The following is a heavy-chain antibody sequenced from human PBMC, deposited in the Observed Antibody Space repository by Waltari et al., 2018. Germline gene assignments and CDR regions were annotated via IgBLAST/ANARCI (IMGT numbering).Heavy chain of an antibody. CDR1: GDPMSSSDC. CDR2: ARGDGTS. V-gene: IGHV4-4*02. Sequence: QLQLQESGPALVKPSATLSLTCTVPGDPMSSSDCWTGVRRPPGKGLEWIGQARGDGTSIYPPSFASRVTVSLDTYNNQFTLKVTSATAADTAVYYCARDRGRGIYLDSWGPGTRVPVSP. CDR3: ARDRGRGIYLDS. D-gene: IGHD2-15*01. J-gene: IGHJ4*02.